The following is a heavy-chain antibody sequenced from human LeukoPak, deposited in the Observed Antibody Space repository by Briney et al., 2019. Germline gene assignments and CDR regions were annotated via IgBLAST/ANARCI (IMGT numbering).Heavy chain of an antibody. V-gene: IGHV1-69*13. CDR3: ARGPLGDPAHFDY. CDR2: IIPIFGTA. D-gene: IGHD2-21*01. CDR1: GGTFSSYA. Sequence: ASVTVSCKASGGTFSSYAISWVRQAPGQGLEWMGGIIPIFGTANYAQKFQGRVTITADESTSTAYMELSSLRSEDTAVYYCARGPLGDPAHFDYWGQGTLVTVSS. J-gene: IGHJ4*02.